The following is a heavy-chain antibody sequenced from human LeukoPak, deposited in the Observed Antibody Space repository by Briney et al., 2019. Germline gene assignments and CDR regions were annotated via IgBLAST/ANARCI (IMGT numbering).Heavy chain of an antibody. CDR2: IYYSGST. D-gene: IGHD2/OR15-2a*01. V-gene: IGHV4-59*01. Sequence: KPSETLSLTCTVSGGSISSYYWSWIRQPPGKGLEWIGYIYYSGSTNYNPSLKSRVTISVDTSKNQFSLKLSSVTAADTAVYYCARVRTSMTPTPVYYFDYWGQGTLVTVSS. J-gene: IGHJ4*02. CDR1: GGSISSYY. CDR3: ARVRTSMTPTPVYYFDY.